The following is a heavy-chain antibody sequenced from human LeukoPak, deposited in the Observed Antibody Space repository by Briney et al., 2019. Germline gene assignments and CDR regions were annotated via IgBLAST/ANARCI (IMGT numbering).Heavy chain of an antibody. CDR2: ISYDGSNK. V-gene: IGHV3-30-3*01. CDR1: GFTFSSYA. J-gene: IGHJ4*02. CDR3: ARGTWQQLVRLDY. Sequence: PGGSLRLSCAASGFTFSSYAMHWVRQAPGKGLEWVAVISYDGSNKYYADSVKGRFTISRDNSKNTLYLQMNSLRAEDTAVYYCARGTWQQLVRLDYWGQGTLVTVSS. D-gene: IGHD6-13*01.